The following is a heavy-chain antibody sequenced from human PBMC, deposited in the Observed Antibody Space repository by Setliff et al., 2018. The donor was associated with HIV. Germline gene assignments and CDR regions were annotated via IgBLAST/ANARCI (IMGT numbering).Heavy chain of an antibody. D-gene: IGHD6-6*01. CDR2: IYHTGST. CDR1: GYSISSGYY. V-gene: IGHV4-38-2*02. Sequence: SETLSLTCAVSGYSISSGYYWGWIRQPPGKRLEWIGSIYHTGSTDYNPSLKSRVTISVDTSKNHFSLKLSYVTAADTAVYYCARDQSIAARYLFDPWGQGTLVTVSS. CDR3: ARDQSIAARYLFDP. J-gene: IGHJ5*02.